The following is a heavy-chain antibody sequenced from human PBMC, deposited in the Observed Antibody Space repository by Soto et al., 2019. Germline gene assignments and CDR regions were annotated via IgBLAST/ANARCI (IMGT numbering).Heavy chain of an antibody. CDR1: GGSISSGDYY. CDR2: IFYSGNT. J-gene: IGHJ5*02. CDR3: ARDRGSSWMYKWFDP. D-gene: IGHD6-13*01. Sequence: PSETLSLTCTVSGGSISSGDYYWSWIRQPPGKGLEWIGYIFYSGNTYYNPSLKSRVSISVDTSKNQLSLKLSSVTAADTAVYYCARDRGSSWMYKWFDPWGQGNLVTVSS. V-gene: IGHV4-30-4*01.